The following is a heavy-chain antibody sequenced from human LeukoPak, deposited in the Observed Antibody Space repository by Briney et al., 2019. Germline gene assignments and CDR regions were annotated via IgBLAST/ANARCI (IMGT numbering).Heavy chain of an antibody. CDR2: INPNSGGT. Sequence: GASVKVSCKASGYTFTCYYMHWVRQAPGQGLEWMGWINPNSGGTNYAQKFQGRVTMTRDTSISTAYMELSRLRSDDTAVYYCAREGPKEYDILTGYSGVSDAFDIWGQGTMVTVSS. J-gene: IGHJ3*02. CDR3: AREGPKEYDILTGYSGVSDAFDI. D-gene: IGHD3-9*01. CDR1: GYTFTCYY. V-gene: IGHV1-2*02.